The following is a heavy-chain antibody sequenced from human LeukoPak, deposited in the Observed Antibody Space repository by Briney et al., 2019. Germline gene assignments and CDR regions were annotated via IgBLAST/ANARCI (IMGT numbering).Heavy chain of an antibody. CDR3: ARTFYSGSWSFFKY. CDR1: GYSISSGYY. J-gene: IGHJ4*02. V-gene: IGHV4-38-2*02. Sequence: SETLSLTCTVSGYSISSGYYWGWIRQPPGKGLEWIGSIYHSGSANYNPSLKSRVTISVDTSKNQFSLKVNSMTAADTAVYYCARTFYSGSWSFFKYWGQGTLVTVSS. CDR2: IYHSGSA. D-gene: IGHD6-13*01.